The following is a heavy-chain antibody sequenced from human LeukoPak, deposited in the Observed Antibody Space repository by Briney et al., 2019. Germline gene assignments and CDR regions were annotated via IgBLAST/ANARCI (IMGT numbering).Heavy chain of an antibody. J-gene: IGHJ6*02. D-gene: IGHD6-19*01. CDR2: ISSSGSTI. Sequence: PGGSLRLSCAASGFTFSSYEMNWVRQAPGKGLEWVSYISSSGSTIYYADSVKGRFTISRDNAKNSLYLQMNSLRAEDTAVYYCARDMVRTGWYVGYYYYGMDVWGQGTTVTASS. CDR1: GFTFSSYE. CDR3: ARDMVRTGWYVGYYYYGMDV. V-gene: IGHV3-48*03.